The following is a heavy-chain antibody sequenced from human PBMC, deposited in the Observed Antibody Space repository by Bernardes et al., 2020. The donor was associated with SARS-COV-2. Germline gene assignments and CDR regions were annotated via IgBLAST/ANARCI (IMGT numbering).Heavy chain of an antibody. Sequence: VGALIASCAASGFTFRDSGMHWVRQAPGPGLEWVAIIYYDGSNRFFADSLKGRFTISRDNSKNTLYLQMNSLRPEDSAVYYCARDTFGSRSWYGPSPGYWGQGTMGTVSS. CDR3: ARDTFGSRSWYGPSPGY. CDR2: IYYDGSNR. V-gene: IGHV3-33*01. D-gene: IGHD6-13*01. J-gene: IGHJ4*02. CDR1: GFTFRDSG.